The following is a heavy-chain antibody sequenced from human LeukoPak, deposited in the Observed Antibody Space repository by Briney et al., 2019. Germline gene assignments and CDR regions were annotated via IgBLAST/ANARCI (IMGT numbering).Heavy chain of an antibody. D-gene: IGHD3-10*01. CDR3: ARDSREVLLWFREFSP. CDR1: GYTFTSYG. CDR2: ISGYNGHT. V-gene: IGHV1-18*01. Sequence: ASVKVSCKASGYTFTSYGISWVRQAPGKGLEWMGWISGYNGHTEYAQKFQGRATMTTDTSTSTAYMELRSLRSDDTAVYYCARDSREVLLWFREFSPWGQGTLVTVSS. J-gene: IGHJ5*02.